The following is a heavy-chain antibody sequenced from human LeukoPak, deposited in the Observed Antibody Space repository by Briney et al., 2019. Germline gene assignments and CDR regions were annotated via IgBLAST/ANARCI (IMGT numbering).Heavy chain of an antibody. CDR2: IYYSGST. Sequence: SETLSLTCTVSGGSISSYYWSWIRQPPGKGLEWIGYIYYSGSTNYNPSLKSRVTISVDTSKNQFSLKLSSVTAADTAVYYCAKEATAMVNRGAFDYWGQGTLVTVSS. CDR1: GGSISSYY. V-gene: IGHV4-59*01. D-gene: IGHD5-18*01. J-gene: IGHJ4*02. CDR3: AKEATAMVNRGAFDY.